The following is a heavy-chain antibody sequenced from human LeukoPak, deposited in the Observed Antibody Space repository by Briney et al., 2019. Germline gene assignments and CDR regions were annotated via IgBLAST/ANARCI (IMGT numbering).Heavy chain of an antibody. CDR1: GFTFSSYA. J-gene: IGHJ1*01. V-gene: IGHV3-23*01. CDR3: AKPGWGYQLPEYFQH. D-gene: IGHD2-2*01. Sequence: GGSLRLSCAASGFTFSSYAMSWVRQAPGKGLEWVSAISGSGGSTYYADSVKGRFTISRDNSKNTLYLQMNSLRAEDTAVYYCAKPGWGYQLPEYFQHWGQGTLVTVSS. CDR2: ISGSGGST.